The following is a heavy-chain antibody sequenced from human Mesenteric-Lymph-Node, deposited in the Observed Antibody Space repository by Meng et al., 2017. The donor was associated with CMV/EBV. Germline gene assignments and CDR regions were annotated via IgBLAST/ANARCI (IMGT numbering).Heavy chain of an antibody. CDR3: AKWTICTGGRCYGDFDY. CDR2: IIGSGGAT. V-gene: IGHV3-23*01. CDR1: GFTFSNYA. J-gene: IGHJ4*02. D-gene: IGHD2-15*01. Sequence: GGSLRLSCAASGFTFSNYAMSWVRQAPGSGLEWVSIIIGSGGATYYADSVKGRFTISRDNSKNTLYLQMNSLRAEDTAVYYCAKWTICTGGRCYGDFDYWGQGTLVTVSS.